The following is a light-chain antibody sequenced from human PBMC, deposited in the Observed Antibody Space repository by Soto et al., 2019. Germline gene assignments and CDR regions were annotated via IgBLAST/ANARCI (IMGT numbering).Light chain of an antibody. CDR2: GAS. Sequence: ETVLTQSPATLSVSPGERATLSCRASQSVSSNLAWYRQKPGQAPRLLIYGASTRATGIPATFSGSGSGTEFTPTNTSLQSEDFAVYYCQQYNNWPPLAFGQGTQVEIK. J-gene: IGKJ1*01. V-gene: IGKV3-15*01. CDR3: QQYNNWPPLA. CDR1: QSVSSN.